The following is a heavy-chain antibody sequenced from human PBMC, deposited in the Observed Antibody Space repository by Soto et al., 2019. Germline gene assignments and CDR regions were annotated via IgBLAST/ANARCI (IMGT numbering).Heavy chain of an antibody. CDR2: IWYSGSNK. J-gene: IGHJ4*02. V-gene: IGHV3-33*01. D-gene: IGHD4-17*01. CDR1: GFTFSSYG. Sequence: QVQLVESGGGVVQPGRSLRLSCAASGFTFSSYGMHWVRQAPGKGLEWVAVIWYSGSNKYYADSVKGRFTNSRDNSKNTLYLEMNSLRAEDTAVYYCARDRQIYGGNSAGYWGQGALVTVSS. CDR3: ARDRQIYGGNSAGY.